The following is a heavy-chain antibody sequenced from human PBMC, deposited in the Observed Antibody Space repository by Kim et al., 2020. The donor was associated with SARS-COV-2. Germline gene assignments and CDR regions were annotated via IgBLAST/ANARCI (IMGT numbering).Heavy chain of an antibody. CDR2: ISAYNGNT. Sequence: ASVKVSCKASGYTFTSYGISWVRQAPGQGLEWMGWISAYNGNTNYAQKLQGRVTMTTDTSTSTAYMELRSLRSDDTAVYYCARDPVSDSSSWFGPYYYYGMDVWGQGTTVTVSS. V-gene: IGHV1-18*01. CDR1: GYTFTSYG. J-gene: IGHJ6*02. CDR3: ARDPVSDSSSWFGPYYYYGMDV. D-gene: IGHD6-13*01.